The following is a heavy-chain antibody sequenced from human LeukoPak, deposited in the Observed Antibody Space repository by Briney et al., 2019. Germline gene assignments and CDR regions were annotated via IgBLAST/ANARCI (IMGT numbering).Heavy chain of an antibody. CDR2: ISGSGGST. V-gene: IGHV3-23*01. J-gene: IGHJ4*02. CDR3: AKESPYYYDSSGYEGDY. CDR1: GFTFSSYA. D-gene: IGHD3-22*01. Sequence: GGSLRLSCAASGFTFSSYAMSWVRQAPGKGLEWVSAISGSGGSTYYADSVKGRFTVSRDNSKNTLYLQMNSLRAEDTAVYYCAKESPYYYDSSGYEGDYWGQGALVTVSS.